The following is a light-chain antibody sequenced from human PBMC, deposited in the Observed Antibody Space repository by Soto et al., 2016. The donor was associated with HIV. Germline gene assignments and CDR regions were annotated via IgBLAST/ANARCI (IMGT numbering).Light chain of an antibody. Sequence: SYELVQPPSVSVAPGLTATLTCGGDNIGTKSVHWYQHNAGQAPVVVLYDDDDRPSGIPERVSGSNSGNTAILTIRWVEAGDEADYYCQVWDNTRHQWVFGGGTKLTVL. CDR2: DDD. CDR1: NIGTKS. CDR3: QVWDNTRHQWV. V-gene: IGLV3-21*02. J-gene: IGLJ3*02.